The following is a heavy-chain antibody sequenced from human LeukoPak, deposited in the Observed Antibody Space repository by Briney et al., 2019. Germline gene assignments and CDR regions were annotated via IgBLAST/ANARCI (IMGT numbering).Heavy chain of an antibody. D-gene: IGHD2-8*01. V-gene: IGHV4-34*01. CDR2: INHSGST. J-gene: IGHJ6*03. CDR1: GGSFSGYY. CDR3: ARLVYAYYYYYYMDV. Sequence: SETLSLTCAVYGGSFSGYYWSWIRQPPGKGLEWIGEINHSGSTNYNPSLKSRVTISVDTSKNQFSLKLSSVTAADTAVYYCARLVYAYYYYYYMDVWGKGTTVTVSS.